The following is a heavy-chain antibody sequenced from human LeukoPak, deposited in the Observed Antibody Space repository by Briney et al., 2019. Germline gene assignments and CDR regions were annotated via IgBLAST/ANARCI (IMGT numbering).Heavy chain of an antibody. CDR3: ATETFDC. V-gene: IGHV1-2*02. CDR1: GHTLSDHY. CDR2: INPNNGVS. Sequence: ASVKVSCKASGHTLSDHYIHWMRQAPGQGLEWMGWINPNNGVSDYAQKFQGRVTMTRDTSTSTAFMDLSSLRSDDTAVYYCATETFDCWGQGTLVTVSS. J-gene: IGHJ4*02.